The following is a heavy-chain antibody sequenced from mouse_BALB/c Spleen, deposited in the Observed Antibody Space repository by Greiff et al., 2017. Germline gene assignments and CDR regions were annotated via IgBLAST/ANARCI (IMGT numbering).Heavy chain of an antibody. CDR3: ARSTGSKDFDY. Sequence: EVQLVESGGGLVQPGGSRKLSCAASGFTFSSFGMHWVRQAPEKGLEWVAYISSGSSTIYYADTVKGRFTISRDNPKNTLFLQMTSLRSEDTAMYYCARSTGSKDFDYWGQGTTLTVSS. D-gene: IGHD4-1*02. V-gene: IGHV5-17*02. J-gene: IGHJ2*01. CDR1: GFTFSSFG. CDR2: ISSGSSTI.